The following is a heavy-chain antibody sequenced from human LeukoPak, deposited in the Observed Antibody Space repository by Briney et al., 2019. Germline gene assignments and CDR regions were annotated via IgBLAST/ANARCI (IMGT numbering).Heavy chain of an antibody. CDR3: ARDPRGDYFDY. Sequence: PGRSQRLSCAASGFTFSSYGMHWVRQAPGKGLEWVAVIWYDGSNKYYADSVKGRFTISRDNSKNTLYLQVNSLRAEDTAVYYCARDPRGDYFDYWGQGTLVTVSS. J-gene: IGHJ4*02. CDR1: GFTFSSYG. D-gene: IGHD4-17*01. CDR2: IWYDGSNK. V-gene: IGHV3-33*01.